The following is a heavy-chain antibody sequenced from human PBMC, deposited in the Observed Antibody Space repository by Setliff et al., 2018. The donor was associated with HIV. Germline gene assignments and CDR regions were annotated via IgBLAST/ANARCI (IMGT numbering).Heavy chain of an antibody. CDR1: GDSVGSASYY. CDR3: ASEAWTSYRSSSGYYYYYMDV. J-gene: IGHJ6*03. V-gene: IGHV4-61*01. Sequence: SETLSLTCTVSGDSVGSASYYWSWIRQPPGKGLEWIGYIYYSGTTKYNPSLKSRVTISVDTSKNQFSLKLSSVTAADTAVYYCASEAWTSYRSSSGYYYYYMDVWGKGTTVTVS. CDR2: IYYSGTT. D-gene: IGHD6-6*01.